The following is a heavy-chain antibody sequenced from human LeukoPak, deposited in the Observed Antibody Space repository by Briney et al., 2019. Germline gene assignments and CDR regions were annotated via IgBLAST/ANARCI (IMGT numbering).Heavy chain of an antibody. CDR1: GFTCSDYY. CDR2: ISSGGSTI. CDR3: ARGGVFTPMAEFDY. Sequence: GGSLRLSCGASGFTCSDYYMSWIRQAPGKGLEWVSYISSGGSTIYYADSVKGRFTISRDNAKNSLTLQMNSLRAEDTGVYYCARGGVFTPMAEFDYWGQGTLVTVSS. V-gene: IGHV3-11*01. J-gene: IGHJ4*02. D-gene: IGHD1-26*01.